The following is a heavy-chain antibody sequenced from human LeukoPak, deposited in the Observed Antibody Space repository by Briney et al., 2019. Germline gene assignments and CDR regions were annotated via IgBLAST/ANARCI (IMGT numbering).Heavy chain of an antibody. CDR3: ARDTPYYDSSGRDDAFKI. J-gene: IGHJ3*02. CDR2: NYYSGST. Sequence: SQTLSLTCTVSGCSISSGGYYWIWMPQHPGKDLEWIGYNYYSGSTYYNPFLKSRVPISVDTSKNQFSLKLSSVTAADTCVYYCARDTPYYDSSGRDDAFKICGERTTVTVSS. D-gene: IGHD3-22*01. CDR1: GCSISSGGYY. V-gene: IGHV4-31*03.